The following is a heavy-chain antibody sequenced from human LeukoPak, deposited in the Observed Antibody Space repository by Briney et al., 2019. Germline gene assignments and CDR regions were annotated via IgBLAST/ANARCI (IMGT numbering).Heavy chain of an antibody. V-gene: IGHV3-43*01. Sequence: GGSLRLSCAASGFTFDDYTMHWVRQGPGKGXXXXXXITWDSGSTYYTNSVKGRFTISRDNSKNSLYLQMNSLRIEDTALYYCAKGGSSWYFFGMDVWGQGTTVTVSS. CDR1: GFTFDDYT. CDR2: ITWDSGST. CDR3: AKGGSSWYFFGMDV. D-gene: IGHD6-13*01. J-gene: IGHJ6*02.